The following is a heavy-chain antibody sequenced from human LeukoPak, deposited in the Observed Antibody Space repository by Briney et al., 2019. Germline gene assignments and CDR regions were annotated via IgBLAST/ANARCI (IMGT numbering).Heavy chain of an antibody. V-gene: IGHV4-4*09. CDR2: TYTRGTT. Sequence: SETLSLTCSVPGGSISSYYWSWIRHPPEGGLEWIGYTYTRGTTKYSPSLKSRATISVDTSKNQLSLKLSSLTAADTGVYYCARQGDDRSASYTYYYYYFMDVWGTGTTVTVSS. CDR3: ARQGDDRSASYTYYYYYFMDV. CDR1: GGSISSYY. J-gene: IGHJ6*03. D-gene: IGHD3-3*01.